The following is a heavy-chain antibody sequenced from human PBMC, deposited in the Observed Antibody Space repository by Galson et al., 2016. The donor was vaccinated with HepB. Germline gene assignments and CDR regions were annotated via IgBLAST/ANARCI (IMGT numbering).Heavy chain of an antibody. CDR1: GASISSSSYY. Sequence: SETLSLTCTVSGASISSSSYYWGWIRQPPGKGLEWIGNIYYSGSTSYNPSLKSRLTISVDTSKNQFSLKLSSVTAADTAVYYCARDYDLWSAYYGMDVWGQGTTVTVSS. D-gene: IGHD3-3*01. CDR2: IYYSGST. CDR3: ARDYDLWSAYYGMDV. V-gene: IGHV4-39*02. J-gene: IGHJ6*02.